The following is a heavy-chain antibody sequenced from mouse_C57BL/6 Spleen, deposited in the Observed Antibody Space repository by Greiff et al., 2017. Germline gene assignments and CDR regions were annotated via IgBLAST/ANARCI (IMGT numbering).Heavy chain of an antibody. D-gene: IGHD1-1*01. CDR3: TLHYGSSYAMDY. CDR1: GYTFTDYE. Sequence: VQLVESGAELVRPGASVTLSCKASGYTFTDYEMHWVKQTPVHGLEWIGAIDPETGGTAYNQKFKGKAILTADKSSSTAYMELRSLTSEDSAVYYCTLHYGSSYAMDYWGQGTSVTVSS. J-gene: IGHJ4*01. V-gene: IGHV1-15*01. CDR2: IDPETGGT.